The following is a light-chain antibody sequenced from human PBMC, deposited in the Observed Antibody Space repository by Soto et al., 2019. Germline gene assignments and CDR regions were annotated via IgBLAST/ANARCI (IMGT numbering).Light chain of an antibody. Sequence: EIVLTQSPGTLSLSPGERATLSCRASQSVSSSYLAWYQQKPGQAPRLLIYGASSRATGIPDRFSGSGSGTDFTLTISRLEPEDFAVYYCQQYGSSHSFGPGTKVDIE. J-gene: IGKJ3*01. CDR2: GAS. CDR1: QSVSSSY. V-gene: IGKV3-20*01. CDR3: QQYGSSHS.